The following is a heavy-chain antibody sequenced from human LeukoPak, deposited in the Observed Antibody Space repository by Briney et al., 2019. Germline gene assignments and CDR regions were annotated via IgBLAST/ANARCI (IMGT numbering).Heavy chain of an antibody. D-gene: IGHD3-10*01. V-gene: IGHV3-23*01. CDR2: ISGSGDTT. CDR3: GKSGRYYGSGTPDY. CDR1: GFTFSSYA. Sequence: GGSLRLSCAASGFTFSSYAMSWVRLAPGKGLEWVSTISGSGDTTYYADSVRGRFTVSRDNSKNTLYLQMNSLRAENTAVYYCGKSGRYYGSGTPDYWGQGTLVTVSS. J-gene: IGHJ4*02.